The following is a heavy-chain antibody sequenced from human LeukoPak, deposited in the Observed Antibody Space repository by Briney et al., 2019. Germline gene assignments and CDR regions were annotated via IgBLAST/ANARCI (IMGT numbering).Heavy chain of an antibody. J-gene: IGHJ4*02. Sequence: SDTLALTCTVSGGSISSSIYYWGWSRQPPRKGLEWIGSIYYGGSTYYNPSLKSRVTISVDTSKNQFSLKLSSVTAADTAVYYCARYCSGGSCFDYWGQGTLVTVSS. V-gene: IGHV4-39*01. CDR3: ARYCSGGSCFDY. CDR2: IYYGGST. CDR1: GGSISSSIYY. D-gene: IGHD2-15*01.